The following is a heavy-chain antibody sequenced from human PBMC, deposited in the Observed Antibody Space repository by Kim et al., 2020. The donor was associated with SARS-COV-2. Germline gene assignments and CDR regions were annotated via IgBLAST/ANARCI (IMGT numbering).Heavy chain of an antibody. V-gene: IGHV3-23*01. D-gene: IGHD3-22*01. CDR3: AKHFGSSGSEFQH. J-gene: IGHJ1*01. CDR2: ISGSDAGT. CDR1: GFTFSAYA. Sequence: GGSLRLSCAASGFTFSAYAMSWVRQPPGKGLEWVSGISGSDAGTDYADSVKGRFIITRDNSKNTLHLQMNSLRADDTAVYYCAKHFGSSGSEFQHWGQGALVTVSS.